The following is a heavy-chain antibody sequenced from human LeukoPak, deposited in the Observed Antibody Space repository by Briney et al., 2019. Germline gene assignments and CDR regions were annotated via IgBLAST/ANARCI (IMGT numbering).Heavy chain of an antibody. D-gene: IGHD3-3*01. J-gene: IGHJ4*02. Sequence: PGGSLRLSCTASGFTFSSYSMNWVRQAPGKGLEWVSSISTSSSYIYYADSVKGRFTISRDNARNSLYLQMNSLRAEDTAVYYCARNVIGVVIFDYWGQGTLVTVSS. CDR1: GFTFSSYS. V-gene: IGHV3-21*01. CDR2: ISTSSSYI. CDR3: ARNVIGVVIFDY.